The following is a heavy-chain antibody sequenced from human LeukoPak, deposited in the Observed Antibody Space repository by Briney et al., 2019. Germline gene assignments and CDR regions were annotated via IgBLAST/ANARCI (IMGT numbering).Heavy chain of an antibody. Sequence: ASVKVSCKASGYTFTSYAMNWVRQAPGQGLEWMGWISAYNGNTNYAQKLQGRVTMTTDTSTSTDYMELRSLRSDDKAVYYCARFEVVAAKGANWFEPWGEGTLVTVSS. D-gene: IGHD2-15*01. V-gene: IGHV1-18*01. J-gene: IGHJ5*02. CDR3: ARFEVVAAKGANWFEP. CDR2: ISAYNGNT. CDR1: GYTFTSYA.